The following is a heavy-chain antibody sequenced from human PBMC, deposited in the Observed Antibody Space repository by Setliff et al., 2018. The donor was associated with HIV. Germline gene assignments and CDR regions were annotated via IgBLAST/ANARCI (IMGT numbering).Heavy chain of an antibody. Sequence: GESLKISCKGSGYRFTGYWIGWVRQMPGKGLEWMGIIYPGDSDTRYSPSFQGQVTISADKSISTAYLQWSSLKASDTAMYYCARLQNGYNYYFDFWGQGTLVTVSS. CDR3: ARLQNGYNYYFDF. CDR2: IYPGDSDT. D-gene: IGHD5-12*01. J-gene: IGHJ4*02. CDR1: GYRFTGYW. V-gene: IGHV5-51*01.